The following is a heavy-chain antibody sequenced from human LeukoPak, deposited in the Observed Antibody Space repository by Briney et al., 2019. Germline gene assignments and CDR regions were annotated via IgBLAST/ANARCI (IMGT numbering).Heavy chain of an antibody. D-gene: IGHD3-3*01. J-gene: IGHJ5*02. Sequence: PGGALRVSSAASGYTPSGYWRSSVPHALGEGREWVANLRPDGSDKYYADSVKGRFTISRDNAKNSLYLQMNGLRADDTAIYYCARDAYDDASESWGQGTLVTVSS. V-gene: IGHV3-7*01. CDR1: GYTPSGYW. CDR2: LRPDGSDK. CDR3: ARDAYDDASES.